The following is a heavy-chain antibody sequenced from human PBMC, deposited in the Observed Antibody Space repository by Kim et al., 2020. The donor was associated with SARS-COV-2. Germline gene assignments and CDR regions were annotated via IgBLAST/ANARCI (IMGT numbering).Heavy chain of an antibody. Sequence: SETLSLTCAVSGGSISSGAYSWSWIRQPPGKGLEWIGYIYHSGSTYYNPSLKSRVTILVDRSKNQFSLKLSSVAAADTAVYYCARSVTHPWSNPYYYYAMDVWGQGTTVTVSS. D-gene: IGHD2-8*01. J-gene: IGHJ6*02. CDR2: IYHSGST. V-gene: IGHV4-30-2*01. CDR1: GGSISSGAYS. CDR3: ARSVTHPWSNPYYYYAMDV.